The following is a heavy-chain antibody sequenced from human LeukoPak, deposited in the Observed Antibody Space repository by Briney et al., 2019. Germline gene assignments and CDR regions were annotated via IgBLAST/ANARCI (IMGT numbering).Heavy chain of an antibody. CDR3: AKDNGYHYLHY. CDR2: ISVNDDST. D-gene: IGHD5-18*01. V-gene: IGHV3-23*01. CDR1: GFTVSTNY. Sequence: PGGSLRLSCAASGFTVSTNYMSWVRQAPGKGLEWVSTISVNDDSTHYADSVKGRFTISRDNSKNTLYLQMNSLRAEDTAIYYCAKDNGYHYLHYWGQGTLVTVSS. J-gene: IGHJ4*02.